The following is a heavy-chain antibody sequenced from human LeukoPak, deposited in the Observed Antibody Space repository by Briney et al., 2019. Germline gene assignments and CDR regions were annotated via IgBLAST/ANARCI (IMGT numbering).Heavy chain of an antibody. CDR1: GYTFTIYA. D-gene: IGHD3-22*01. Sequence: ASVKVSCNASGYTFTIYAMHWVHQPHAQRLEWIGCITASNGNTKYTQKYEGRVKITIDTSADKAYMELCSLRSKERAVYKCVKVSARAYYYDTSAQGFFDIWGQGTTVTVSS. V-gene: IGHV1-3*01. CDR3: VKVSARAYYYDTSAQGFFDI. CDR2: ITASNGNT. J-gene: IGHJ3*02.